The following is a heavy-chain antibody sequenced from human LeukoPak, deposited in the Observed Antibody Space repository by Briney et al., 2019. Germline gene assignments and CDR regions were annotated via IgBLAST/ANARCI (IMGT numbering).Heavy chain of an antibody. CDR1: GGSISSYY. J-gene: IGHJ6*02. Sequence: SETLSLTCTVSGGSISSYYWSWIRQPPGKGLEWIGYIYYSGSTNYNPSLKSRVTISVDTSKNQFSLKLSSVTAADTAVYYCARDNSGHGDNGMDVWGQGTSVTVSS. CDR2: IYYSGST. CDR3: ARDNSGHGDNGMDV. V-gene: IGHV4-59*01. D-gene: IGHD3-10*01.